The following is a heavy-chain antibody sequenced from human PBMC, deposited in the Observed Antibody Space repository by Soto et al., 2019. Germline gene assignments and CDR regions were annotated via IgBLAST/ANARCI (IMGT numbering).Heavy chain of an antibody. CDR1: GFTFSSYA. J-gene: IGHJ6*02. CDR2: ISYDGSNK. D-gene: IGHD2-21*02. V-gene: IGHV3-30-3*01. CDR3: AREYCGGDCYFYYYYGMDV. Sequence: GSLRLSCAASGFTFSSYAMHWVRQAPGKGLEWVAVISYDGSNKYYADSVKGRFTISRDNSKNTLYLQMNSLRAEDTAVYYCAREYCGGDCYFYYYYGMDVWGQGTTVTVSS.